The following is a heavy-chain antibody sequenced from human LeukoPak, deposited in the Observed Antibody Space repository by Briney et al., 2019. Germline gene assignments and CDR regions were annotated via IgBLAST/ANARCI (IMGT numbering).Heavy chain of an antibody. CDR2: ISASGTVK. J-gene: IGHJ4*02. Sequence: GGSLRLSCEASGFVFSGSDMTWVRQAPGKGLEWLSYISASGTVKYYGDSVRGRFTTSRDNAQNSVHLHLSSLRVEDSAIYYCARETRGGTYRYNFLDYWGLGTLVTVSS. D-gene: IGHD3-16*02. CDR1: GFVFSGSD. V-gene: IGHV3-48*03. CDR3: ARETRGGTYRYNFLDY.